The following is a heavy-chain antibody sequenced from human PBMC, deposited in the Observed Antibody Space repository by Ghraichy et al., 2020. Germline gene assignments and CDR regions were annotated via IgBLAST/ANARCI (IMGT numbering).Heavy chain of an antibody. CDR2: ISSSSSYI. V-gene: IGHV3-21*01. J-gene: IGHJ4*02. Sequence: GGSLRLSCAASGFTFSSYSMNWVRQAPGKGLEWVSSISSSSSYIYYADSVKGRFTISRDNAKNSLYLQMNSLRAEDTAVYYCAREGPGYSSSWYSDYWGQGTLVTVSS. D-gene: IGHD6-13*01. CDR1: GFTFSSYS. CDR3: AREGPGYSSSWYSDY.